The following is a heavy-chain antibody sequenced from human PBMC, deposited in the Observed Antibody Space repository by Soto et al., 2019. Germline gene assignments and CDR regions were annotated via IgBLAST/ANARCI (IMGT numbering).Heavy chain of an antibody. V-gene: IGHV3-33*01. D-gene: IGHD2-15*01. CDR1: GFTFSSYG. CDR3: ASHHGGYYFDY. Sequence: GGSLRLSCAASGFTFSSYGMHWVRQAPGKGLEWVAVIWYDESNKSYADSVKGRFTISRDNSKNTLYLQMNSLRAEDTAVYYCASHHGGYYFDYWGQGTLVTVSS. CDR2: IWYDESNK. J-gene: IGHJ4*02.